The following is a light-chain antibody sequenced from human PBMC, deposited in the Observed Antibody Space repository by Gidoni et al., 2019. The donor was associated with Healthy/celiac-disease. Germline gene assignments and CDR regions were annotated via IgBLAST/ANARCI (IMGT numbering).Light chain of an antibody. CDR1: QSVSSY. Sequence: EIVFTPSPATLSLSPGERATLSCRASQSVSSYLAWYQQKPGQAPRLLIYDASNRATGIPARFSGSGSGTDFTLTISSLEPEDFAVYYCQQRSNWPYTFGQXTKLEIK. CDR2: DAS. V-gene: IGKV3-11*01. J-gene: IGKJ2*01. CDR3: QQRSNWPYT.